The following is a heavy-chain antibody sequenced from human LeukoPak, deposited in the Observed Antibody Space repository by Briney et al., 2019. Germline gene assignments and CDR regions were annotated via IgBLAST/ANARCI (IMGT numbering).Heavy chain of an antibody. V-gene: IGHV1-2*02. J-gene: IGHJ6*03. CDR2: INPNRGGT. CDR3: ARGGVWSGYCPGIYYMDV. D-gene: IGHD3-3*01. Sequence: ASVNVSCKASRYTFTGYYMHWVRQAPGQGLEWMGWINPNRGGTNYGQKVQGRVTMTRDTSISTAYMELSRLRSDDTAVYYCARGGVWSGYCPGIYYMDVWGKGTTVTVSS. CDR1: RYTFTGYY.